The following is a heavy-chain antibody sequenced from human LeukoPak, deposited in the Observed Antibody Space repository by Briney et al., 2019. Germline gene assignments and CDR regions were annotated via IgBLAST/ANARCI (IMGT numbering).Heavy chain of an antibody. Sequence: PSETLSLTCTVSGVSISSGGYYWSWIRQHPGKGLEWIGYTYYSGSTYYNPSLKSRVTISVDTSKNQFSLKLSSVTAADTAVYYCARAPLSGYYSIDAFDIWGQGTMVTVS. D-gene: IGHD3-22*01. CDR1: GVSISSGGYY. J-gene: IGHJ3*02. CDR3: ARAPLSGYYSIDAFDI. V-gene: IGHV4-31*03. CDR2: TYYSGST.